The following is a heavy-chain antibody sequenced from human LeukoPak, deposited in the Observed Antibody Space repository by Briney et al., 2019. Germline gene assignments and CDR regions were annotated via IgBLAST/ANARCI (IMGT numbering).Heavy chain of an antibody. Sequence: SQTLSLTCAISGGSVSSNNPAWIWNRQSPSSDLVWLVRTYYRSKWYNDDAVSVKSRISLNPDTSKNQFSLQLHSVTPEDTAVYYCARSIAASGNNFDYWGQGTLVTVSS. J-gene: IGHJ4*02. D-gene: IGHD6-13*01. CDR3: ARSIAASGNNFDY. CDR2: TYYRSKWYN. V-gene: IGHV6-1*01. CDR1: GGSVSSNNPA.